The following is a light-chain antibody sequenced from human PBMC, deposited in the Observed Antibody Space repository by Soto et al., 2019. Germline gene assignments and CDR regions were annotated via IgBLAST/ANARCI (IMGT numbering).Light chain of an antibody. V-gene: IGKV3-15*01. Sequence: EIVLTPGPASPLISTGESATLSCRASQSVSSNLAWYQQKPGQAPRLLIYGASTRATGIPARFSGSGSGTEFTHTISSLQSEDFAVYYCQQYNNWLTFGGGTKVDIK. J-gene: IGKJ4*01. CDR1: QSVSSN. CDR3: QQYNNWLT. CDR2: GAS.